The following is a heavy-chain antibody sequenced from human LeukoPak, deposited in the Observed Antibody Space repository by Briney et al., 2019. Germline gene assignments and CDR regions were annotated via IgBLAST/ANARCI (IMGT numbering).Heavy chain of an antibody. CDR2: IYYSGYT. CDR3: ARETSQKRAHYMDV. Sequence: PSETLSLTCTVSGVSISSYYWSWIRQPPGKGLKWLGNIYYSGYTTYSPYLRSRVTISVDTSNNHFSLKLSSFTAANTPGSYCARETSQKRAHYMDVWGKGTTITISS. CDR1: GVSISSYY. V-gene: IGHV4-59*01. J-gene: IGHJ6*03.